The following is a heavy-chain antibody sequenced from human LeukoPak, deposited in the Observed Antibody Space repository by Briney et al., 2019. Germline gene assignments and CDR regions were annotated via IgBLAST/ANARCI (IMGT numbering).Heavy chain of an antibody. J-gene: IGHJ5*02. CDR3: ARERRGLRFFAKDNWFDP. CDR1: GYTFTGYY. V-gene: IGHV1-2*02. Sequence: ASVKVSCKSSGYTFTGYYMHWVRQAPGQGLGWMGWINPNSGGTNYAQKFQGRVTMTRDTSISTAYMELSRLRSDDTAVYYCARERRGLRFFAKDNWFDPWGQGTLVTFSS. D-gene: IGHD3-3*01. CDR2: INPNSGGT.